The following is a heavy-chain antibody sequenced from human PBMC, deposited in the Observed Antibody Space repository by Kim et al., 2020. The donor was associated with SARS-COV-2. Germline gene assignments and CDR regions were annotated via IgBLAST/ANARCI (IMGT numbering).Heavy chain of an antibody. CDR2: ISGSGGST. V-gene: IGHV3-23*01. Sequence: GGSLRLSCAASGFTFSSYAMSWVRQAPGKGLEWVSAISGSGGSTYYADSVKGRFTISRDNSKNTLYLQMNSLRAEDTAVYYCATETTIFGVSTNFDYWGQGTLVTVSS. J-gene: IGHJ4*02. D-gene: IGHD3-3*01. CDR3: ATETTIFGVSTNFDY. CDR1: GFTFSSYA.